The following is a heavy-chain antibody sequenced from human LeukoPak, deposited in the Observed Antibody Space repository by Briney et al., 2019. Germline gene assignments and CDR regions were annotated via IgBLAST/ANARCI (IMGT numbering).Heavy chain of an antibody. J-gene: IGHJ3*02. Sequence: VWLSSIRGDGGDTTYPDSVKGRFTISRDNAKNTLYLQMNSLRADDTAVYYCAAEHDGFDIWGQGTMVTVSS. V-gene: IGHV3-74*01. CDR3: AAEHDGFDI. CDR2: IRGDGGDT.